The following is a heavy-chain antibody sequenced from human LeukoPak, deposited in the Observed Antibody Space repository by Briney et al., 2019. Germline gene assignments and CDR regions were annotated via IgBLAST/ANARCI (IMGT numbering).Heavy chain of an antibody. V-gene: IGHV3-7*01. Sequence: PGGSLRLSCAASGFTFSNYWMNWVRQAPGKGLEWLAYIKQDGSEMYYVDSVRGRFTISRDNGKNSLYLQMNSLRADDTAVYYCARDHGSMRVVRTTFWYFDCWGRGTLVTVSS. CDR1: GFTFSNYW. J-gene: IGHJ2*01. CDR2: IKQDGSEM. D-gene: IGHD3-22*01. CDR3: ARDHGSMRVVRTTFWYFDC.